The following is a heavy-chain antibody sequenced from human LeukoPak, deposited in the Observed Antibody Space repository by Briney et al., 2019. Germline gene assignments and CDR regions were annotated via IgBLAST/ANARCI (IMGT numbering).Heavy chain of an antibody. D-gene: IGHD6-13*01. Sequence: SVKVSCKASGGTFSSYAISWVRQAPGQGLEWMGGIIPIFGTANYAQKFQGRVTITADESTSTAYMELSSLRSEDTAVYYCARDPEAAAGNYYYYGMDVWGQGTTVTVSS. J-gene: IGHJ6*02. CDR3: ARDPEAAAGNYYYYGMDV. CDR1: GGTFSSYA. V-gene: IGHV1-69*01. CDR2: IIPIFGTA.